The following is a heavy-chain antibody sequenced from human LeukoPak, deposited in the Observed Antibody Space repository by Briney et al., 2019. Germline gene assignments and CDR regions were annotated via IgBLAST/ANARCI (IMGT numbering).Heavy chain of an antibody. D-gene: IGHD3-22*01. CDR2: IYYTGST. Sequence: PSETLSLTCTVSGGSISSYYWSWIRQPPGKGLEWIRYIYYTGSTNYNPSLRSRVTISVDTSKNRISLKLGSVTAADTAVYYCARTDYYDSSGHFFDYWGQGTLVTVSS. CDR1: GGSISSYY. CDR3: ARTDYYDSSGHFFDY. V-gene: IGHV4-59*08. J-gene: IGHJ4*02.